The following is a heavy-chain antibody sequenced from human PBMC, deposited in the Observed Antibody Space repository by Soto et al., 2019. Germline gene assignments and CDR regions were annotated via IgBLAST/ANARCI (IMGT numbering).Heavy chain of an antibody. Sequence: SVKVSCKASGFTFTSSAVQWVRQARGQRLEWIGWIVVGSGNTNYAQKFQERVTITRDMSTSTAYMELSSLRSEDTAVYYCAATYCSGGTCYPIYYGMDVWGQGTTVTVSS. CDR1: GFTFTSSA. D-gene: IGHD2-15*01. J-gene: IGHJ6*02. CDR3: AATYCSGGTCYPIYYGMDV. V-gene: IGHV1-58*01. CDR2: IVVGSGNT.